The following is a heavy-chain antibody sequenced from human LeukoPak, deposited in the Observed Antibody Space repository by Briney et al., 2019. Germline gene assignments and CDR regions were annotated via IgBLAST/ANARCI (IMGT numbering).Heavy chain of an antibody. D-gene: IGHD3-10*01. CDR2: INAGNDDT. Sequence: WASVKVSCKASGYTFTSYAMHWVRQAPGQRLEWMGWINAGNDDTKYLQKFQGRVTITRDTSASTAYMELSSLRSEDTAVYYCARGTWFGEFSAFDIWGQGTMVTVSS. J-gene: IGHJ3*02. CDR1: GYTFTSYA. V-gene: IGHV1-3*01. CDR3: ARGTWFGEFSAFDI.